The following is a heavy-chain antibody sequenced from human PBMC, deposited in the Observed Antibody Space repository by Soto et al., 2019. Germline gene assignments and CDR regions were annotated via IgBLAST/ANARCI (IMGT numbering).Heavy chain of an antibody. J-gene: IGHJ6*02. Sequence: QVQLLESGGGVVQPGGSLRLSCAASGFTFSSYGMHWVRRAPGKGLEWVSGISGDGSTQYYADSVKGRFTISRDNSKSTLYMQIKRLRAEDTTVYYCAKDGEGGITVCGVVIIGFYYYGMDVGGQGTTVTVSS. D-gene: IGHD3-3*01. CDR3: AKDGEGGITVCGVVIIGFYYYGMDV. V-gene: IGHV3-30*18. CDR1: GFTFSSYG. CDR2: ISGDGSTQ.